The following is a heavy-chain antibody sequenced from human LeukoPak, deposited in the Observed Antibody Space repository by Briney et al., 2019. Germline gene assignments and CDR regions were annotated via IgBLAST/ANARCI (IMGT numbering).Heavy chain of an antibody. D-gene: IGHD6-13*01. CDR3: AKVPSYSSSWYFDS. V-gene: IGHV3-23*01. CDR1: GFTFSSYA. Sequence: TGGSLRLSCAASGFTFSSYAMSWVRQAPGKGLEWVSVISGSGGNTYYADSVKGRFTISRDNSKNTLYLQMNSLRAEDTAVYYCAKVPSYSSSWYFDSWGQGTLVTVSS. J-gene: IGHJ4*02. CDR2: ISGSGGNT.